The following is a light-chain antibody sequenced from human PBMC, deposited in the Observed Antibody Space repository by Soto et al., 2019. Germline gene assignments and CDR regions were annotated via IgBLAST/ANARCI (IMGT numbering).Light chain of an antibody. Sequence: DIQMTQSPSILSASVGDRVTISCRASQSISSWLAWYQQKPGKAPNLLIYHASNLQSGVPSRFSGSGSGTEFTLTISSLQPDDFATYYCQQYKSYSVGQGTKGDSK. CDR3: QQYKSYS. CDR2: HAS. J-gene: IGKJ1*01. V-gene: IGKV1-5*01. CDR1: QSISSW.